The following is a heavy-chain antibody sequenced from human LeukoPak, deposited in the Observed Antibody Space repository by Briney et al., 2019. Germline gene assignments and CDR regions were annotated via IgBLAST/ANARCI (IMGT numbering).Heavy chain of an antibody. V-gene: IGHV4-39*07. D-gene: IGHD3-10*01. J-gene: IGHJ5*02. CDR1: GDSISSSSYY. CDR3: ARDQSGWFDP. Sequence: PSETLSLTCTVSGDSISSSSYYWGWIRQPPGTGLEWIGSISYSGNTYYNPSLKSRVTISVDTSKNQFSLKLSSVTAADTAVYYCARDQSGWFDPWGQGTLVTVSS. CDR2: ISYSGNT.